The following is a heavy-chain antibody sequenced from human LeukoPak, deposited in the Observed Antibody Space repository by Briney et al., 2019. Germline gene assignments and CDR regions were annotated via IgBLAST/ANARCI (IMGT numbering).Heavy chain of an antibody. CDR2: IIGGAGST. CDR1: GFSFSSHG. V-gene: IGHV3-23*01. D-gene: IGHD2-2*01. Sequence: PGGSLRLSCAASGFSFSSHGMSWVRQAPGKGLEWVSGIIGGAGSTYYADSVKGRFTISGDNSKNTLFLQMNSLRAEDTAVYYCAHGAIYQLDYWGQGTLVTVSS. CDR3: AHGAIYQLDY. J-gene: IGHJ4*02.